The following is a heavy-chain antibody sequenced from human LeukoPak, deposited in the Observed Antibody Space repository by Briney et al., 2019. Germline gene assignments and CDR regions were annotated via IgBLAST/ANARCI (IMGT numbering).Heavy chain of an antibody. CDR3: ARQTGDSSGYYYKDYFDY. CDR2: IYYSGST. CDR1: GGSFSGYY. D-gene: IGHD3-22*01. Sequence: SETLSLTCAVYGGSFSGYYWGWIRQPPGKGLEWIGSIYYSGSTYYNPSLKSRVTISVDTSKNQFSLKLSSVTAADTAVYYCARQTGDSSGYYYKDYFDYWGQGTLVTVSS. V-gene: IGHV4-39*01. J-gene: IGHJ4*02.